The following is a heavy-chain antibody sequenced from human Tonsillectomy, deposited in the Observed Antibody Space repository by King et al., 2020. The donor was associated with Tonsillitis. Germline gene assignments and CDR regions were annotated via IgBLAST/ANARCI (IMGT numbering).Heavy chain of an antibody. J-gene: IGHJ4*01. V-gene: IGHV3-30*02. CDR2: IRFDGGDK. Sequence: VQLVESGGGVVQPGGSLRLSCAPSGFIFDKFGMYWVRQAPGKGPEWVAYIRFDGGDKFYTDSMRGRFTISRDNSRNTLFLQMNSLRPDDTAVYYCANFDYGSGGYWGHGTLVTVSS. D-gene: IGHD3-10*01. CDR1: GFIFDKFG. CDR3: ANFDYGSGGY.